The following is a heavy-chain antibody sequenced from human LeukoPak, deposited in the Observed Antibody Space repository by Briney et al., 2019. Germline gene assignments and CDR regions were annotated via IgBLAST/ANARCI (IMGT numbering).Heavy chain of an antibody. Sequence: PGGSLRLSCAASGFTFSAYWMHWVRQVPGKGLVWVSRINNDGTATFFADSVKGRFTISRDNSKNTLYLQMNSLRAEDTAVYYCAKDLGWYCPSVASPGYWGQGTLVTVSS. J-gene: IGHJ4*02. CDR2: INNDGTAT. CDR1: GFTFSAYW. V-gene: IGHV3-74*01. CDR3: AKDLGWYCPSVASPGY. D-gene: IGHD6-19*01.